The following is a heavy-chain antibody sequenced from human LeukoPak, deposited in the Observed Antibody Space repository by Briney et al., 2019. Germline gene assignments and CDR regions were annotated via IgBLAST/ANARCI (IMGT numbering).Heavy chain of an antibody. CDR3: ARSPPWGPFDY. Sequence: PSETLSLTCTVSGGSISSYYWSWIRRPPGKGLEWIGYIYYSGSTNYNPSLKSRVTISVDTSKNQFSLKLSSVTAADTAVYYCARSPPWGPFDYWGQGTLVTVSS. D-gene: IGHD7-27*01. V-gene: IGHV4-59*08. J-gene: IGHJ4*02. CDR1: GGSISSYY. CDR2: IYYSGST.